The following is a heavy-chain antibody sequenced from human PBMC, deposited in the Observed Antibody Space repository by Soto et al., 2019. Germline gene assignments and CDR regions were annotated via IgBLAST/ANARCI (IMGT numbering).Heavy chain of an antibody. CDR2: INPNSGGT. D-gene: IGHD5-12*01. V-gene: IGHV1-2*04. Sequence: ASVKVSCKASGYTFTGYYMHLVRQAPRQGLEWMGWINPNSGGTNYAQKFQGWVTMTRDTSISTAYMELSRLRSDDTAVYYCARDSGQPYYYYYYMDVWGKGTTVTVSS. CDR1: GYTFTGYY. CDR3: ARDSGQPYYYYYYMDV. J-gene: IGHJ6*03.